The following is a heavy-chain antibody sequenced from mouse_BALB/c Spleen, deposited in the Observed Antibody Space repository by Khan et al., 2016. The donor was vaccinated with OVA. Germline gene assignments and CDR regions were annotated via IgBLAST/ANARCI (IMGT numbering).Heavy chain of an antibody. Sequence: VQLKQSGPELVKPGASVKMSCKASGYTFTSYVMHWVKQKPGQGLVWIGYISPNSDGSKYNEKFRGKATLTSDKSSSTAYMELSSLPSEDSAVYYCLRSLYYYGSAYEGFAYWGQGTLVTVSA. J-gene: IGHJ3*01. V-gene: IGHV1S136*01. D-gene: IGHD1-1*01. CDR1: GYTFTSYV. CDR2: ISPNSDGS. CDR3: LRSLYYYGSAYEGFAY.